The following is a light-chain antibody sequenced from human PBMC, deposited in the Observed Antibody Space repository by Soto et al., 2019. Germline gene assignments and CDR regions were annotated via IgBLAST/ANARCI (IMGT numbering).Light chain of an antibody. V-gene: IGKV1-13*02. CDR3: QQFNSYPCT. CDR2: DAS. CDR1: QGISSA. Sequence: AIQLTQSPSSLSASVGDRVTITCRASQGISSALAWYQQKPGKAPKLLIYDASSLESGVPSRFSGSGSGTDFTLTISSLQPEDFAPYYCQQFNSYPCTFGQGTKLEIK. J-gene: IGKJ2*02.